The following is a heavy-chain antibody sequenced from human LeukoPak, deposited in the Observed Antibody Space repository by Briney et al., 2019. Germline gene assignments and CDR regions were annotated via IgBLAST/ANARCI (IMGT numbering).Heavy chain of an antibody. Sequence: SETLSLTCTVSGGSIISTTYNWGWSRQSPGTGLEWIGNIHYSGTTYYNPSLKSRVTLSVDTSKNQFSLRLNSATAADTAVYYCARSPSGAPGDSWGQGTLVTVSS. CDR3: ARSPSGAPGDS. J-gene: IGHJ4*02. V-gene: IGHV4-39*07. CDR1: GGSIISTTYN. D-gene: IGHD7-27*01. CDR2: IHYSGTT.